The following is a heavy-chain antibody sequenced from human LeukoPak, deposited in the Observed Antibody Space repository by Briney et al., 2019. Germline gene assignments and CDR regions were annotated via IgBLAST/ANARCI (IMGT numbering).Heavy chain of an antibody. Sequence: PGGSLRLSCAASGFTFSNAWMSWVRQAPGKGLEWVGRIRSKTDGGTTDYAAPVKGRFTISRDDSKNTLYLQMNSLKTEDTAVYYCAFYYYGNRRFDPWGQGTLVTVSS. CDR2: IRSKTDGGTT. D-gene: IGHD3-10*01. CDR3: AFYYYGNRRFDP. CDR1: GFTFSNAW. J-gene: IGHJ5*02. V-gene: IGHV3-15*01.